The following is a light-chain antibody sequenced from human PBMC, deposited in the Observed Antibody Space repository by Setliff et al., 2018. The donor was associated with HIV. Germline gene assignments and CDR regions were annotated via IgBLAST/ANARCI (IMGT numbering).Light chain of an antibody. CDR3: QTYDTRLNIYV. CDR2: GSR. J-gene: IGLJ1*01. Sequence: QSALTQPPSVSGAPGQRVTIFCTGGPSTIGPGHDVHWYQQLPGTAPKLLVYGSRNRPSGVPDRFSGSKSGNSASLAITGLQAEDEGDYYCQTYDTRLNIYVFGTGTKVNVL. V-gene: IGLV1-40*01. CDR1: PSTIGPGHD.